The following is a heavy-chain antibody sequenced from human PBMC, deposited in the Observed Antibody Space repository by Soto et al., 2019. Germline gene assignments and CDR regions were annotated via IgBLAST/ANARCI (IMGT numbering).Heavy chain of an antibody. Sequence: SETLSLTCTVSGGSISSGGYSWSWIRQHPGKGLEWIGYIYYSGSTYYNPSLKSRVTISVDTSKNQFSLKLSSVTAADTAVYYCASSIGYSSSWHGAFDIWGQGTMVTVS. CDR1: GGSISSGGYS. CDR3: ASSIGYSSSWHGAFDI. V-gene: IGHV4-31*03. J-gene: IGHJ3*02. D-gene: IGHD6-13*01. CDR2: IYYSGST.